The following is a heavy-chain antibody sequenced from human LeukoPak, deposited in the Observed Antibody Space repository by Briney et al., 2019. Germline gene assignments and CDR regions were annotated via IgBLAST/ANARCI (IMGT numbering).Heavy chain of an antibody. J-gene: IGHJ3*01. Sequence: GESLKISCKVSGYSLTSYCIGWVRQTPGKGLEWMGIIYPGDSGPTYSPSFQGQVTISVDKSINTAYLQWSSLQASDTAMYYCGMSGDRVPLQDDVFDVWGQGTMVTVST. CDR1: GYSLTSYC. D-gene: IGHD1-26*01. CDR3: GMSGDRVPLQDDVFDV. CDR2: IYPGDSGP. V-gene: IGHV5-51*01.